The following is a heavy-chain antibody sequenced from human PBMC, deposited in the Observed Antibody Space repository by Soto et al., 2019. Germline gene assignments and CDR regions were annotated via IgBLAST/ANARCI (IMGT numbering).Heavy chain of an antibody. D-gene: IGHD3-22*01. CDR3: VRDRFYYDSSGPGHAFDI. J-gene: IGHJ3*02. Sequence: ASVKVSCKASGYTFTGYYMHWVRQAPGQGLEWMGWINPNSGGTNYAQKFQGWVTMTRDTSISTAYMELSRLRSDDTAVYYCVRDRFYYDSSGPGHAFDIWGQGTMVTVSS. CDR2: INPNSGGT. V-gene: IGHV1-2*04. CDR1: GYTFTGYY.